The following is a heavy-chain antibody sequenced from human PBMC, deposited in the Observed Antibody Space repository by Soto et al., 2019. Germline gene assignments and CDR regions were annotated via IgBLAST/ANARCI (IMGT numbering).Heavy chain of an antibody. CDR3: ARGGITIFGVVAYYMDV. J-gene: IGHJ6*03. V-gene: IGHV1-8*01. D-gene: IGHD3-3*01. Sequence: QVPLVQSGAEVKKPGASVKVSCKASGYTFTSYDINWVRQATGQGLEWMGWMNPNSGNTGYAQKFQGRVTMTRNTSISTAYMELSSLRSEDTAVYYCARGGITIFGVVAYYMDVWGKGTTVTVSS. CDR2: MNPNSGNT. CDR1: GYTFTSYD.